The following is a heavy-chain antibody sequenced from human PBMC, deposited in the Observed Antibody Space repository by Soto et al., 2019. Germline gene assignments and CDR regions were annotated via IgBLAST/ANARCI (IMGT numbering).Heavy chain of an antibody. CDR3: SRDAQLIPYGSSLLKSYLDY. Sequence: SVKVSCKASGGTFSRYAIRWIRQAPGRGLEWMGGIIPIFGTANDAQKCQGRVTITANKCKSTAYMELSSMRCVKMEVYYFSRDAQLIPYGSSLLKSYLDYWGQGTVVTVSS. D-gene: IGHD6-13*01. CDR1: GGTFSRYA. J-gene: IGHJ4*03. CDR2: IIPIFGTA. V-gene: IGHV1-69*06.